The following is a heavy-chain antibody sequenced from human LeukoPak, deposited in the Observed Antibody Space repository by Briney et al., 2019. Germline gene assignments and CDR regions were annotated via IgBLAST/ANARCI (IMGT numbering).Heavy chain of an antibody. Sequence: GGSLRLSCAASGFTFSNAWMSWVRQGSGKGLEWVSAISGSTGSTWNADSVKGRFTISRDNSKNTLFLQMNSLRAEDTAVYYCAKGYDMDVWGQGTTVTVSS. V-gene: IGHV3-23*01. CDR3: AKGYDMDV. CDR2: ISGSTGST. CDR1: GFTFSNAW. J-gene: IGHJ6*02.